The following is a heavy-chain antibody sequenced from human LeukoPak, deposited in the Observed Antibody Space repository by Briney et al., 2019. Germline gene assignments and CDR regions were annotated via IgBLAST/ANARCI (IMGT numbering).Heavy chain of an antibody. D-gene: IGHD3-22*01. V-gene: IGHV4-59*01. CDR3: ARTKYSSGFDY. Sequence: SETLSLTCTVSGGSISSYYWSWIRQPPGKGLEWIGYIYYSGSTNYNPSLKSRVTISVDTSKNQFSLKLSSVTAADTAVYYCARTKYSSGFDYWGQGTLVTVSS. CDR2: IYYSGST. CDR1: GGSISSYY. J-gene: IGHJ4*02.